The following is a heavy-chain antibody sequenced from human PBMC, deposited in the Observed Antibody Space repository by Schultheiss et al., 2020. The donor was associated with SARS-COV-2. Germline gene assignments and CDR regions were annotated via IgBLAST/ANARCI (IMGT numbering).Heavy chain of an antibody. V-gene: IGHV3-23*01. D-gene: IGHD3-22*01. J-gene: IGHJ6*03. CDR1: GFTFSSYA. CDR3: VREMGLVINGGYYYYYMDA. Sequence: GESLKISCAASGFTFSSYAMSWVRQAPGKGLEWVSAISGSGGSTYYADSVKGRFTISRDNSKNTLYLQMNSLRAEDTAVYYCVREMGLVINGGYYYYYMDAWGRGTPVTVAS. CDR2: ISGSGGST.